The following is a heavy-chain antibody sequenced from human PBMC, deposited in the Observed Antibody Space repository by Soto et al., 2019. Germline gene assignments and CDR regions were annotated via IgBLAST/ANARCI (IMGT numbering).Heavy chain of an antibody. CDR1: GFTFSSYG. Sequence: QVQLVESGGGVVQPGRSLRLSCAASGFTFSSYGMHWVRQAPGKGLEWVAVIWYDGSNKYYADSVKGRFTISRDNSKNTLYLQMNSRRAEDTAVYYCARDQLGSGSYYEPIAFDIWGQGTMVTVSS. CDR3: ARDQLGSGSYYEPIAFDI. D-gene: IGHD3-10*01. CDR2: IWYDGSNK. V-gene: IGHV3-33*01. J-gene: IGHJ3*02.